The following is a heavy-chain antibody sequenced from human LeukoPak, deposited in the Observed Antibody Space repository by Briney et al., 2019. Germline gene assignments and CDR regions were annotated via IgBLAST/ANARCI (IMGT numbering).Heavy chain of an antibody. D-gene: IGHD3-10*01. J-gene: IGHJ4*02. CDR2: ISGSGGST. CDR1: GFTFSSYA. V-gene: IGHV3-23*01. CDR3: AKDRSLLWFGELPGGFDY. Sequence: PGGSLRLSCAASGFTFSSYAMSWVRQAPGKGLEWVSAISGSGGSTYYADSVKGRFTISRDNSKNTLYLQMNSLRAEDTAVYYCAKDRSLLWFGELPGGFDYWGQGTLVTVSS.